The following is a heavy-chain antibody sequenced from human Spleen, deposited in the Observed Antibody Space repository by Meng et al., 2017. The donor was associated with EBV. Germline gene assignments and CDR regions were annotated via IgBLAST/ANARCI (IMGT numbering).Heavy chain of an antibody. D-gene: IGHD1-14*01. CDR1: GFTFDDSG. CDR3: ARDLSGRFDP. V-gene: IGHV3-20*04. J-gene: IGHJ5*02. Sequence: EVALVGSGGGVVRPGGSLGLSCAPSGFTFDDSGMSWVRQAPGKGLEWVSGINWNDGSTDYADSVKGRFTISRDNANNSLYLQMSRLRGEDTAFYYCARDLSGRFDPWGQGTLVTVSS. CDR2: INWNDGST.